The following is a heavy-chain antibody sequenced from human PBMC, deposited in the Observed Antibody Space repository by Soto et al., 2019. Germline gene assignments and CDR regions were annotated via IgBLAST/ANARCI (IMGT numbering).Heavy chain of an antibody. D-gene: IGHD3-16*01. Sequence: TLSLTCAISGDSVSGNDATWYWIRQSPSRGLEWLGRTYYRSKWQGDYAVSVKSRISINPDTSNNQLSLQLNSVTPDDTAVYYCARLIGNSWLDSWGQGTLVTVS. CDR1: GDSVSGNDAT. V-gene: IGHV6-1*01. J-gene: IGHJ5*01. CDR2: TYYRSKWQG. CDR3: ARLIGNSWLDS.